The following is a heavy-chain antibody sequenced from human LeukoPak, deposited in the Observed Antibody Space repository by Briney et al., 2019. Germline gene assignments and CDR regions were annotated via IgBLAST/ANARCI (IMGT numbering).Heavy chain of an antibody. Sequence: GESLKISCKGSGYTFTDYWLAWVRHMPGKGLEWMGIIYPGDSDTRYSPSFQGQVTISADKSISTAYLQWSSLKASDTAMYYCARHSANCGGDCYDYYGMDVWGQGTTVTVSS. CDR1: GYTFTDYW. J-gene: IGHJ6*02. CDR2: IYPGDSDT. V-gene: IGHV5-51*01. CDR3: ARHSANCGGDCYDYYGMDV. D-gene: IGHD2-21*02.